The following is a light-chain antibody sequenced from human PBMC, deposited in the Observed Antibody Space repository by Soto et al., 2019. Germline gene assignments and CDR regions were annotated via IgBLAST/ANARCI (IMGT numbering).Light chain of an antibody. CDR2: GAS. J-gene: IGKJ5*01. CDR1: QSVSSN. Sequence: EIVMTQSPATLSVSPGERATLSCRASQSVSSNLAWYQQKPGQAPRLLIYGASTRATGIPARFSGSGSGTEFTLTISSLQSEDFAVYYCQQYNNWPPGVTFGQGTRLEMK. V-gene: IGKV3-15*01. CDR3: QQYNNWPPGVT.